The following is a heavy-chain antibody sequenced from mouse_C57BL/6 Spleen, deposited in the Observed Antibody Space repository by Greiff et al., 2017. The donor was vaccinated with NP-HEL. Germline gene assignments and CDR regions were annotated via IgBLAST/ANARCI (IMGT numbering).Heavy chain of an antibody. V-gene: IGHV5-6*01. D-gene: IGHD2-5*01. CDR3: ERHCSAYYSNYWYFEV. CDR1: GFTFSSYG. Sequence: EVHLVESGGDLVKPGASLKLSCAASGFTFSSYGMSWVRQTPDKRLEWVATISSGGSYTYYPDSVKGRFTISRDNAKNTLYLQMSSMKTEDTAMYYCERHCSAYYSNYWYFEVWGTGTTVTVSS. CDR2: ISSGGSYT. J-gene: IGHJ1*03.